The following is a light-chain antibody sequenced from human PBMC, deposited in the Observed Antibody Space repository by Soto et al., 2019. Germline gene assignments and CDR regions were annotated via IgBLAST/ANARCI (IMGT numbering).Light chain of an antibody. Sequence: QSVLTQPPSVSGAPGQRVTISCTGSSSNIGAGYDVNWYQQLPGTAPKLLIYGNTNRPSGVPDRFSGSKSGTSASLAISGLQPEDEADYYCQSWDTSLSGSVFGGGTKLTVL. J-gene: IGLJ2*01. CDR1: SSNIGAGYD. V-gene: IGLV1-40*01. CDR2: GNT. CDR3: QSWDTSLSGSV.